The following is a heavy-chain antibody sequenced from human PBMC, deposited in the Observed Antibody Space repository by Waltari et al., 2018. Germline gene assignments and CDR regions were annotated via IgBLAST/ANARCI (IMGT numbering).Heavy chain of an antibody. D-gene: IGHD1-26*01. J-gene: IGHJ3*02. CDR2: IYPGDSDT. CDR1: GYSFTSYW. Sequence: EVQLVQSGAEVKKPGESLKISCKGSGYSFTSYWIGGVRQMPGKGLEWMGIIYPGDSDTRYSPSFQGQVTISADKSISTAYLQWSSLKASDTAMYYCARDYSGSYLGHDAFDIWGQGTMVTVSS. V-gene: IGHV5-51*01. CDR3: ARDYSGSYLGHDAFDI.